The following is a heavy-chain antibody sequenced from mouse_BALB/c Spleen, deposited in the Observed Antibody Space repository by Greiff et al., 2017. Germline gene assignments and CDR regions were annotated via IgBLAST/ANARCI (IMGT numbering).Heavy chain of an antibody. D-gene: IGHD2-4*01. CDR2: ISSGSSTI. J-gene: IGHJ3*01. CDR3: ASPTMITSFAY. Sequence: DVMLVESGGGLVQPGGSRKLSCAASGFTFSSFGMHWVRQAPEKGLEWVAYISSGSSTIYYADTVKGRFTISRDNPKNTLFLQMTSLRSEDTAMYYCASPTMITSFAYWGQGTLVTVSA. V-gene: IGHV5-17*02. CDR1: GFTFSSFG.